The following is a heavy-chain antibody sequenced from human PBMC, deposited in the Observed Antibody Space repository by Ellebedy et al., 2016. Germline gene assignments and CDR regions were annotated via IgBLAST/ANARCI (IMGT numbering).Heavy chain of an antibody. CDR2: ITHDDAT. D-gene: IGHD3-3*01. Sequence: SETLSLXCGIGSGSFSGYYWTWIRQPPGKGLEWIGEITHDDATNYNASLKSRVTISADTSKNHFSLKLTSVTAADTAVYYCARLEDRAKIGYWGQGILVTVSS. CDR3: ARLEDRAKIGY. CDR1: SGSFSGYY. J-gene: IGHJ4*02. V-gene: IGHV4-34*01.